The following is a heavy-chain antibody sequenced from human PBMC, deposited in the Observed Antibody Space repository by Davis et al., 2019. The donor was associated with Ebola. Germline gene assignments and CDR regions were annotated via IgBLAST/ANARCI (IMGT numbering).Heavy chain of an antibody. CDR3: ARLGLYSGYFDY. Sequence: MPSETLSLTCAVYGGSFSGYYWSWIRQPPGKGLEWIGEINHSGSTNYNPSLKSRVTISVDTSKNQFSLKLSSVTAADTAVYYCARLGLYSGYFDYWGQGTLVTVSS. CDR1: GGSFSGYY. CDR2: INHSGST. D-gene: IGHD5-12*01. J-gene: IGHJ4*02. V-gene: IGHV4-34*01.